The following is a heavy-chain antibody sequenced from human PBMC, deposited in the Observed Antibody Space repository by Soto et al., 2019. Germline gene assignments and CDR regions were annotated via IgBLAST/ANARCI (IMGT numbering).Heavy chain of an antibody. Sequence: VASVKVSCKASGGTFSSYAISWVRQAPGQGLEWMGGIIPIFGTANYAQKFQGRVTITADESTSTAYMELSSLRSEDTAVYYCARALTPAMVLLRSYYYYGMDVWGQGTTVTVSS. J-gene: IGHJ6*02. CDR1: GGTFSSYA. CDR3: ARALTPAMVLLRSYYYYGMDV. V-gene: IGHV1-69*13. D-gene: IGHD5-18*01. CDR2: IIPIFGTA.